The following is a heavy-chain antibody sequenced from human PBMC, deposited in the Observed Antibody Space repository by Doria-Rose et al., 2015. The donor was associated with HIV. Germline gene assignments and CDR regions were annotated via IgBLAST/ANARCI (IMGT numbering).Heavy chain of an antibody. CDR1: GVSLSSPGMG. Sequence: VTLKESGPVLVKPTETPTLTCTVSGVSLSSPGMGVSWIRQPPGKALEWLANIFSDDERSYKTSLKSRLTISRSTSKSQVALTMTDMDPVDTATYYCARIKSSRWYHKYYFDFWGQGTLVIVSA. J-gene: IGHJ4*02. D-gene: IGHD6-13*01. CDR3: ARIKSSRWYHKYYFDF. V-gene: IGHV2-26*01. CDR2: IFSDDER.